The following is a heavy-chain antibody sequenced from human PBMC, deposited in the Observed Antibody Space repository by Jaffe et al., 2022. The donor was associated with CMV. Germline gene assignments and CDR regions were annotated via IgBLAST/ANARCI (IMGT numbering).Heavy chain of an antibody. Sequence: QVQLQESGPGLVKPSETLSLTCTVSGGSISSYYWSWIRQPPGKGLEWIGYIYYSGSTNYNPSLKSRVTISVDTSKNQFSLKLSSVTAADTAVYYCARHRAGQWELLPNDAFDIWGQGTMVTVSS. J-gene: IGHJ3*02. CDR1: GGSISSYY. CDR3: ARHRAGQWELLPNDAFDI. D-gene: IGHD1-26*01. CDR2: IYYSGST. V-gene: IGHV4-59*08.